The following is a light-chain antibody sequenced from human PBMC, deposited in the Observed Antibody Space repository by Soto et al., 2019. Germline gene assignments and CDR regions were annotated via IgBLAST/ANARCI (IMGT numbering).Light chain of an antibody. CDR3: AVWDDGLNGWV. CDR2: EVS. CDR1: SSDVGGYNY. Sequence: QSALTQPASVSGSPGQSITISCTGTSSDVGGYNYVSWYQQHPGKAPKLMIYEVSNRPSGVSNRFSGSKSGNTASLTISGLQAEDEADYYCAVWDDGLNGWVFGGGTKVTVL. J-gene: IGLJ3*02. V-gene: IGLV2-14*01.